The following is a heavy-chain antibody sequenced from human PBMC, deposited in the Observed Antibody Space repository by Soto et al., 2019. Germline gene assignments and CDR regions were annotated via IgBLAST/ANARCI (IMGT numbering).Heavy chain of an antibody. Sequence: QVQLVQSGAEEKKPGASVKVSCKASGYTFTSYAMHWVRQAPGQRLEWMGWINAGNGNTKYSQKFQGRVTITRDTSAITAYMELSSLRSDDTAVYYCARAWVVVTAPDYWGQGTLVTVSS. V-gene: IGHV1-3*05. CDR2: INAGNGNT. CDR3: ARAWVVVTAPDY. D-gene: IGHD2-21*02. J-gene: IGHJ4*02. CDR1: GYTFTSYA.